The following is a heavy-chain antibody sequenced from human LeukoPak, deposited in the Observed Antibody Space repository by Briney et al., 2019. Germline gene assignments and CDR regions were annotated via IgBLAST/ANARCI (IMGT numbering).Heavy chain of an antibody. D-gene: IGHD2-15*01. CDR2: INTSNGNT. CDR3: ARDLPGSRCRGGSYYFMFGY. V-gene: IGHV1-18*01. J-gene: IGHJ4*02. Sequence: ASVKVSCMGAGYTFIHYGISWGRQAPGQGLEWMGWINTSNGNTNYAQSLPGRVTMTTDTSTSTAFMELRSLRSDDTAIYFCARDLPGSRCRGGSYYFMFGYWGQGTLVTVSS. CDR1: GYTFIHYG.